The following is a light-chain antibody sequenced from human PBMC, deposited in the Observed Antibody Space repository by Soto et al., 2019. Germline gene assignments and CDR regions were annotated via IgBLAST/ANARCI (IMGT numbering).Light chain of an antibody. V-gene: IGKV3-20*01. CDR2: GAS. CDR3: QQYGSSFT. CDR1: QSVSSSY. J-gene: IGKJ3*01. Sequence: EIVLTQSPGTLSLSPGERATLSCRASQSVSSSYLAWYQQKPGQAPRLLIYGASSRATGIPDRFSGSGSGTDFTLTISILEPEDFAVYCCQQYGSSFTFGPGTKVDIK.